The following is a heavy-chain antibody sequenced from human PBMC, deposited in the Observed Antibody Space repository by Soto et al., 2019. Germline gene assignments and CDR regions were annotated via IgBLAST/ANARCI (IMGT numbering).Heavy chain of an antibody. CDR1: GFTFSSYS. D-gene: IGHD4-17*01. CDR3: ARDLPYGGNGMANDY. J-gene: IGHJ4*02. V-gene: IGHV3-21*01. CDR2: ISSSSSYI. Sequence: GGSLRLSCAVSGFTFSSYSMNWVRQAPGKGLEWVSSISSSSSYIYYADSVKGRFTISRDNAKNSLYLQMNSLRAEDTAVYYCARDLPYGGNGMANDYWGQGTLVTVSS.